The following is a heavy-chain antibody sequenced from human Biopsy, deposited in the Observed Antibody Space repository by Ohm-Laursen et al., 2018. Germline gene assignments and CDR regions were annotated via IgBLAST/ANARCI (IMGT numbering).Heavy chain of an antibody. J-gene: IGHJ4*02. CDR2: IYLDGNT. CDR3: VRGRAY. CDR1: EFSFSDYH. V-gene: IGHV3-53*01. Sequence: GSLRLSCAAFEFSFSDYHMTWIRQAPGKGLEWVSIIYLDGNTYYTDSVKGRFTISRDNSKNALYLQMNSLRPADTAKYYCVRGRAYWGQGTLVTVSS.